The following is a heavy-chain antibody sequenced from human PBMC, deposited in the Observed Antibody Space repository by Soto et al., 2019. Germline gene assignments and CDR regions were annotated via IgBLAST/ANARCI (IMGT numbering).Heavy chain of an antibody. J-gene: IGHJ5*02. CDR3: TRDASRDSSARGWFDP. D-gene: IGHD6-13*01. V-gene: IGHV3-21*01. Sequence: GGSLGLSCASSGFTFRSFTMNWVRQAPGKGLEWVSTISSNSAYIYYTDALRGRFTISRDNAKNSLHLQMNSLRAEDTAVYYCTRDASRDSSARGWFDPWGPGTLVTVSS. CDR1: GFTFRSFT. CDR2: ISSNSAYI.